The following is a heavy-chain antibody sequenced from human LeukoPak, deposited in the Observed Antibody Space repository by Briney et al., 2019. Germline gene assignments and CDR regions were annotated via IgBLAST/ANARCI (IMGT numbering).Heavy chain of an antibody. J-gene: IGHJ4*02. V-gene: IGHV3-23*01. CDR1: GFTFSDYA. CDR3: AKDLEGSGYDFDY. Sequence: QPGGSLRLSCAASGFTFSDYAMNWVRQAPGKGLEWVSTISQGTYYVDSVKGRFTISRDNSKNTLYLQMNSLRAEDTAVYYCAKDLEGSGYDFDYWGQGTLVTVSP. CDR2: ISQGT. D-gene: IGHD5-12*01.